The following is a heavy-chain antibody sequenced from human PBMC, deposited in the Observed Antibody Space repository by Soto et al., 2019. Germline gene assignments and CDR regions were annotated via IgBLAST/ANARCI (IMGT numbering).Heavy chain of an antibody. CDR3: ALEKGDYDFWRLFDY. CDR1: VGTFSRYA. D-gene: IGHD3-3*01. V-gene: IGHV1-69*13. J-gene: IGHJ4*02. CDR2: IIPIFGTA. Sequence: SVKVSCKSSVGTFSRYAISWVRQAPGQGLEWMGGIIPIFGTANYAQKFQGRVTITADESTSTAYMELSSLRSEDTAVYYCALEKGDYDFWRLFDYWGQGTLVTVSS.